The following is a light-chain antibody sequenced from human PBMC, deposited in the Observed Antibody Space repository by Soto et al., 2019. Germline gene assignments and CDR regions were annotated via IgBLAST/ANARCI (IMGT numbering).Light chain of an antibody. CDR3: QQSYSTPSIT. Sequence: DIQMTQSPSSLSASVGDRVTITCRPIQSISSYLHWYQQKPGKAPKLLIYAASSLQSGVPSRFSGSGSGTDFTLTISSLQPEDFATYYCQQSYSTPSITFGQGTRRRL. V-gene: IGKV1-39*01. CDR2: AAS. CDR1: QSISSY. J-gene: IGKJ5*01.